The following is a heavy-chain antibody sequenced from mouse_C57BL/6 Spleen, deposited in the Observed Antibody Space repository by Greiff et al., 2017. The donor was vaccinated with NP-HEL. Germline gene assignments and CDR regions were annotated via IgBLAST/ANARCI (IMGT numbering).Heavy chain of an antibody. CDR3: ARRYGSSYLYYYAMDY. V-gene: IGHV1-26*01. CDR2: INPNNGGT. CDR1: GYTFTDYY. D-gene: IGHD1-1*01. J-gene: IGHJ4*01. Sequence: EVQLQQSGPELVKPGASVKISCKASGYTFTDYYMNWVKQSHGKSLEWIGDINPNNGGTSYNQKFKGKATLTVDKSSSTAYMELRSLTSEDSAVYYCARRYGSSYLYYYAMDYWGQGTSVTVSS.